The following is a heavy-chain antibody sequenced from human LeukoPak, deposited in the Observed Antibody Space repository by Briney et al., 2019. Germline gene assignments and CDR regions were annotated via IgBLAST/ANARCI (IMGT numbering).Heavy chain of an antibody. V-gene: IGHV5-10-1*01. D-gene: IGHD2-15*01. CDR2: IDPSDSYT. CDR3: ARRGYCSGGICHLATFDY. J-gene: IGHJ4*02. CDR1: GYSFTSYW. Sequence: HGESLRISCKGSGYSFTSYWITWVRQMPGKGLEWMGTIDPSDSYTNYSPSFQGHVTTSADKSISTAYLQWSSLKASDTAMYFCARRGYCSGGICHLATFDYWGQGALVTVSS.